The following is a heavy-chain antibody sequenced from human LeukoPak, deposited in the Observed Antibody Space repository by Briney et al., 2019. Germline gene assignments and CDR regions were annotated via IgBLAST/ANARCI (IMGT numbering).Heavy chain of an antibody. J-gene: IGHJ4*02. CDR1: GFTFSNYD. CDR3: AKVDGSHGLDY. CDR2: ISKDGRSK. D-gene: IGHD2-15*01. Sequence: GRSLRLSCVVSGFTFSNYDMHWVRQAPGKGLEWVAVISKDGRSKSYVYSVRGRFTISRDNSKNTLYLQMNSLRAEDTAVYYCAKVDGSHGLDYWGQGTLVTVSS. V-gene: IGHV3-30*18.